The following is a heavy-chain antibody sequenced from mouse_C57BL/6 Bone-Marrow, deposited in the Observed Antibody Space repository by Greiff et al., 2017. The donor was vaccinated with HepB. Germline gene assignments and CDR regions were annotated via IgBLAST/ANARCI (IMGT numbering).Heavy chain of an antibody. CDR2: IHPNSGST. J-gene: IGHJ2*01. Sequence: QVQLQQPGAELVKPGASVKLSCKASGYTFTSYWMHWVKQRPGQGLEWIGMIHPNSGSTNYNEKFKSKATLTVDKSSSTAYMQLSSLTSEDSAVYYCARAYYYGSRCFDYWGRGTTLRVSA. V-gene: IGHV1-64*01. CDR3: ARAYYYGSRCFDY. D-gene: IGHD1-1*01. CDR1: GYTFTSYW.